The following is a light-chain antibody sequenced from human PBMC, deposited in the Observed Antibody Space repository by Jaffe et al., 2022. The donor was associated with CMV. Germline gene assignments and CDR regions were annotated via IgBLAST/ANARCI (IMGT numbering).Light chain of an antibody. J-gene: IGKJ1*01. V-gene: IGKV1-27*01. CDR1: QGISNY. Sequence: DIQMTQSPSSLSASVGDRVTITCRASQGISNYLAWYQQKPGKVPNLLIYDASILESGVSSRFSGSGAATDFTLTISSLQPEDAATYYCQKYDSASWTFGQGTKVEIK. CDR2: DAS. CDR3: QKYDSASWT.